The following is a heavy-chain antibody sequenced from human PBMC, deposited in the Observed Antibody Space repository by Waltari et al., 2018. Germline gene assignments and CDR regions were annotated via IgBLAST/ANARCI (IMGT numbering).Heavy chain of an antibody. V-gene: IGHV4-59*01. CDR1: GGSIFSYY. J-gene: IGHJ4*02. D-gene: IGHD3-10*01. CDR2: IYHTGST. CDR3: ARIQGTSVPDY. Sequence: QVQLQESGPGRVKPSETLSLTCTVSGGSIFSYYWSWIRQPPGKGLEYIGYIYHTGSTNYNPALKSRVTMSVDTSQNQFSLRLTSVTAADTAIYYCARIQGTSVPDYWGQGTLVIVSS.